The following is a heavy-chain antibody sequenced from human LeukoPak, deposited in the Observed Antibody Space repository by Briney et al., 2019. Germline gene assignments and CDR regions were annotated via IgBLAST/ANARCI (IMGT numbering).Heavy chain of an antibody. V-gene: IGHV4-4*07. D-gene: IGHD2-2*01. CDR2: IYTSGSA. Sequence: PSETLSLTCTVSGGSISSYYWSWIRQPAGKGLEWIGRIYTSGSANYNPSLKSRVTMSVDTSKNQFSLKLGSVTAADTAVYYCARDSCSRTSCYYYYYYMDVWGKGTTVTVSS. J-gene: IGHJ6*03. CDR3: ARDSCSRTSCYYYYYYMDV. CDR1: GGSISSYY.